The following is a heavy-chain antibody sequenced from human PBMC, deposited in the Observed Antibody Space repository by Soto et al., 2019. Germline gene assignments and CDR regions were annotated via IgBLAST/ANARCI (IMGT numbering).Heavy chain of an antibody. CDR2: FYHTGRT. J-gene: IGHJ4*02. CDR1: GGSFKSGSYS. CDR3: ARDFAYFDS. Sequence: SEALSLTCNVSGGSFKSGSYSWSWIRQPPGKGLEWIGYFYHTGRTSYNPSLKSRVSISMDTSKNQFSLNLDSVTAADTAVYFCARDFAYFDSWGQGTLVTVSS. D-gene: IGHD3-3*01. V-gene: IGHV4-61*01.